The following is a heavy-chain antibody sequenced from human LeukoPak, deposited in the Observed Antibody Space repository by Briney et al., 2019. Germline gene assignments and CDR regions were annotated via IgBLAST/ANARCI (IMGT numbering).Heavy chain of an antibody. V-gene: IGHV3-30*02. CDR2: IRYDGSNK. D-gene: IGHD4-17*01. J-gene: IGHJ6*03. Sequence: GGSLRLSCAASGFTFSSYGMHWVRQAPGKGLEWVAFIRYDGSNKYYADSVKGRFTISRDNSKNTLYLQMNSLRAEDTAVYYCAKDGYGDRLPWYYYYMDVWGKGTTVTISS. CDR1: GFTFSSYG. CDR3: AKDGYGDRLPWYYYYMDV.